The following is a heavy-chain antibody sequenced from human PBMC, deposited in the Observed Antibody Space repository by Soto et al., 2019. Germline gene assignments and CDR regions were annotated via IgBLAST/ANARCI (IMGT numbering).Heavy chain of an antibody. Sequence: GESLKISCKGSGYSFTSYWIGWVRQMPGKGLEWMGIIYPGDSDTRYSPSFQGQVTISADKSISTAYLQWSSLKASDTAMYYCARQGPQVSSSWYVPYYYYGMDVWGQGTTVTVSS. CDR3: ARQGPQVSSSWYVPYYYYGMDV. D-gene: IGHD6-13*01. CDR2: IYPGDSDT. CDR1: GYSFTSYW. V-gene: IGHV5-51*01. J-gene: IGHJ6*02.